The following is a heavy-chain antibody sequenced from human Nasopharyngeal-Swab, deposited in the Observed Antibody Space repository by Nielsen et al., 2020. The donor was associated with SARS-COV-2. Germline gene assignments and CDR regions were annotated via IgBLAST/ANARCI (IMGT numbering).Heavy chain of an antibody. V-gene: IGHV4-28*01. Sequence: WIRQPPGKGLEWIGEIYYSGSTTYNPSLKSRVTMSMDRSKNQFSLNLSSVTAADTAVYYCATKDYSGPYWPDFDFWGQGTLVTVSS. D-gene: IGHD2-8*02. J-gene: IGHJ4*02. CDR3: ATKDYSGPYWPDFDF. CDR2: IYYSGST.